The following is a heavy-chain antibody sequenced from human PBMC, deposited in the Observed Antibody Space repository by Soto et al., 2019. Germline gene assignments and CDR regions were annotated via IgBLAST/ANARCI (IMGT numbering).Heavy chain of an antibody. CDR1: GGSISSYY. V-gene: IGHV4-59*08. CDR3: ARLGLLNYYDSSGYLDY. CDR2: IYYSGST. D-gene: IGHD3-22*01. J-gene: IGHJ4*02. Sequence: SETLSLTCTVSGGSISSYYWSWIRQPPGKGLEWIGYIYYSGSTNYNPSLKSRVTISVDTSKNQFSLKLSSVTAADTAVYYCARLGLLNYYDSSGYLDYWGQGTLVTVSS.